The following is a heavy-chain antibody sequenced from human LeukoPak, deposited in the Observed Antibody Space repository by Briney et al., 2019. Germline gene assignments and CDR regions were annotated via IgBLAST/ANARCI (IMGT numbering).Heavy chain of an antibody. J-gene: IGHJ3*02. V-gene: IGHV2-70*11. CDR3: ARIRNWGSLGAFDI. CDR2: IDWDDDK. CDR1: GFSLSTSGMC. Sequence: ESGPALVKPTQTLTLTCTFSGFSLSTSGMCVSWIRQPPGKALEWLARIDWDDDKYYSTSLKTRLTISKDTSKNQVVLTMTNMDPVDTATYYCARIRNWGSLGAFDIWGQGTMVTVSS. D-gene: IGHD7-27*01.